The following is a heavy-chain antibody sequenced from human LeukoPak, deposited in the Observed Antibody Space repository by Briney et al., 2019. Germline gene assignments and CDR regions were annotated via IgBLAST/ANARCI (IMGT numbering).Heavy chain of an antibody. Sequence: GGSLGLSCAASGFSFSNYWMSWVRQAPGKGLEWVANIGKDGSEYYYVDSVKGRFTISKDNAKNSLYLQMNSLRAEDTAVYYCARETRTQTQDAFDIWGQGTMVTVSS. CDR3: ARETRTQTQDAFDI. CDR1: GFSFSNYW. D-gene: IGHD1-14*01. CDR2: IGKDGSEY. J-gene: IGHJ3*02. V-gene: IGHV3-7*01.